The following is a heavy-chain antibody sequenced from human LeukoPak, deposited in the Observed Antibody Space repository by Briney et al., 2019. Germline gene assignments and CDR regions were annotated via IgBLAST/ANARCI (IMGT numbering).Heavy chain of an antibody. CDR2: IYYSGST. J-gene: IGHJ5*02. CDR1: GGSISSYY. CDR3: ARVGATPGWFDP. Sequence: PSETLSLTCTVSGGSISSYYWSWIRQPPGKGLEWIGYIYYSGSTNYNPSLKSQVTISVDTSKNQFSLKLSSVTAADTAVYYCARVGATPGWFDPWGQGTLVTVSS. V-gene: IGHV4-59*01. D-gene: IGHD1-26*01.